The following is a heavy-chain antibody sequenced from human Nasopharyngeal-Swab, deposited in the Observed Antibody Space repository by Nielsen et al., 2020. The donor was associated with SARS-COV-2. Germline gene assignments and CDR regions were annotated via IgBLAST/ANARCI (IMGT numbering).Heavy chain of an antibody. CDR3: ARALTGTSFFDL. D-gene: IGHD1-20*01. J-gene: IGHJ5*02. Sequence: WIRQPPGKGLDWIGNIYYTGSTNYNPSLKSRVAISVDTPKNQFSLKLSSVTAADTAVYYCARALTGTSFFDLWGQGTLVTVSS. V-gene: IGHV4-59*01. CDR2: IYYTGST.